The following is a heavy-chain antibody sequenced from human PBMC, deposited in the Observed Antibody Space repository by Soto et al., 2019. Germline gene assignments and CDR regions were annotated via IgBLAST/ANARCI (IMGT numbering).Heavy chain of an antibody. J-gene: IGHJ4*02. Sequence: NPSETLSLTCTVSGGSISSGGYYWSWIRQHPGKGLEWIGYIYYSGSTYYNPSLKSRVTISVDTSKNQFSLKLSSVTAADTAVYYCARGMNVDTDFFAYWGQGTLVTVSS. CDR2: IYYSGST. CDR3: ARGMNVDTDFFAY. V-gene: IGHV4-31*03. CDR1: GGSISSGGYY. D-gene: IGHD5-18*01.